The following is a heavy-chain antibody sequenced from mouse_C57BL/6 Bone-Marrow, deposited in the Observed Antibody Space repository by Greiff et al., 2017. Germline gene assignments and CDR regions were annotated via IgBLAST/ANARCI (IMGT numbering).Heavy chain of an antibody. CDR1: GFNIKDDY. D-gene: IGHD1-1*01. CDR3: TTLDYYGSEAWFAY. V-gene: IGHV14-4*01. J-gene: IGHJ3*01. CDR2: IDPENGDT. Sequence: VQLQQSGAELVRPGASVKLSCTASGFNIKDDYMHWVKQRPEQGLEWIGWIDPENGDTEYASKFQGKATITAGTSSNTAYLQLSSLTSEDTAVYYCTTLDYYGSEAWFAYWGQGTLGTVSA.